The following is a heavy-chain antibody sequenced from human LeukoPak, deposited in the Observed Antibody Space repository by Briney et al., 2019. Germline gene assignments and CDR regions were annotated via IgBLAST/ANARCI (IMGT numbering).Heavy chain of an antibody. CDR2: IQSDGSDR. D-gene: IGHD3-10*01. V-gene: IGHV3-30*02. CDR3: ARGRGVGYYGSYYFDY. Sequence: GGSLRLSCAASGFTFSSYGMHWVRQAPGKGLEWVAFIQSDGSDRYYADSVKGRLSISRDNAKNSLYLQMNSLRAEDTAVYYCARGRGVGYYGSYYFDYWGQGTLVTVSS. J-gene: IGHJ4*02. CDR1: GFTFSSYG.